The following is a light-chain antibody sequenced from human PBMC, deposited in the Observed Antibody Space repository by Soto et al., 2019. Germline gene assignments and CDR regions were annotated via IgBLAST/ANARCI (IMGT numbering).Light chain of an antibody. Sequence: TQSPDSLAVCLGGRGALKCESSQSVFYSSNNMNYLAWYLQKPGQPPQLLIYEVSNRFSGVTARFSGSGSGKDFTMKISRVDDEDVGAYYCMQSIQLQITCGGGTKG. CDR1: QSVFYSSNNMNY. CDR3: MQSIQLQIT. CDR2: EVS. V-gene: IGKV2D-29*01. J-gene: IGKJ4*01.